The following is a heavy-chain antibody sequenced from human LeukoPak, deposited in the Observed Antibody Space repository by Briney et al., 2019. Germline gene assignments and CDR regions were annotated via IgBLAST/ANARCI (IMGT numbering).Heavy chain of an antibody. CDR3: ARDQGIVTRYWLDH. J-gene: IGHJ4*02. V-gene: IGHV1-18*01. Sequence: ASVKVSCKASGYTFINYGFSWVRQAPGQGGAWMGWISAYNGDTKYAPNFQGRVIMTTETATSTGYMEVRRRKSDDTAVYYCARDQGIVTRYWLDHWGQGTRVTVSS. CDR2: ISAYNGDT. CDR1: GYTFINYG. D-gene: IGHD3-9*01.